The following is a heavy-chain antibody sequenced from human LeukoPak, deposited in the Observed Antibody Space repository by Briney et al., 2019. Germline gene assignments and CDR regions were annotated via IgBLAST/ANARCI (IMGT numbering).Heavy chain of an antibody. CDR2: INQDGSEK. J-gene: IGHJ6*02. Sequence: TGGSLRLSCAASGFTFRSYWMSWVRQAPGKGLEWVANINQDGSEKFFVDSVKGRFTISRDNAKNSLYLQMNSLRAEDTAVYYCASDPLTTILSRMDVWGQGTTVTVSS. CDR3: ASDPLTTILSRMDV. D-gene: IGHD3-9*01. CDR1: GFTFRSYW. V-gene: IGHV3-7*01.